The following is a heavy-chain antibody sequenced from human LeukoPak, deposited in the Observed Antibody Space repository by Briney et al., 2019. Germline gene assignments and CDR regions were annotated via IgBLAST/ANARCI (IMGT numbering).Heavy chain of an antibody. CDR1: GFTFSSYW. CDR2: IKQDGSEK. J-gene: IGHJ4*02. V-gene: IGHV3-7*03. D-gene: IGHD2-15*01. Sequence: GGSLRLSCAASGFTFSSYWMSWVRQAPAKGLEWVANIKQDGSEKYYVDSVEGRFTISRDNAKNSLYLQMNRLRAEDTAVYYCARGGSYFDYWGQGTLVTVSS. CDR3: ARGGSYFDY.